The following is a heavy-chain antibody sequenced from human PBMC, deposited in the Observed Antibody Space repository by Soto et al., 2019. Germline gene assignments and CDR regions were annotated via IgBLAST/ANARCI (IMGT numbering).Heavy chain of an antibody. CDR3: TKADYYDSSGYRKHDAFDI. CDR2: IKSKTDGGTT. V-gene: IGHV3-15*01. Sequence: GGSLRLSCAASGFTFSNAWMSWVRQAPGKGLEWVGRIKSKTDGGTTDYAAPVKGRFTISRDDSKNTLYLQMNSLKTKDTAVYYCTKADYYDSSGYRKHDAFDIWGQGTMVTVSS. CDR1: GFTFSNAW. J-gene: IGHJ3*02. D-gene: IGHD3-22*01.